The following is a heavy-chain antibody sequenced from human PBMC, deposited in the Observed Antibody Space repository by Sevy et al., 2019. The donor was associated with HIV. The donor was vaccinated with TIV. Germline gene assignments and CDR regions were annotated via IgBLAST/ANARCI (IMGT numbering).Heavy chain of an antibody. D-gene: IGHD1-1*01. CDR2: INNGGTT. V-gene: IGHV4-34*01. CDR3: GKERRDYPYFLDL. Sequence: SETLSLTCGVSGGSFNDYYWAWVRQSPEKGLEWIGEINNGGTTNYNPSLQSRLAPSVDLSNRQFSLKINSVTAADTALYYGGKERRDYPYFLDLWGKGTTVTVSS. CDR1: GGSFNDYY. J-gene: IGHJ6*04.